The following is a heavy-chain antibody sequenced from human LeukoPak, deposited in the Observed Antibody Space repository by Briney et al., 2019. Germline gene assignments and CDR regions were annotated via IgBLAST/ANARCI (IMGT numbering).Heavy chain of an antibody. CDR3: ARDNALGPHSWFDP. J-gene: IGHJ5*02. CDR1: GGTFSSYA. CDR2: IIPILGIA. Sequence: ASVKVSCKASGGTFSSYAISWVRQAPGQGLEWMGRIIPILGIANYAQKFQGRVTITADKSTSTAYMELSSLRSEDTAVYYCARDNALGPHSWFDPWGQGTLVTVYS. V-gene: IGHV1-69*04.